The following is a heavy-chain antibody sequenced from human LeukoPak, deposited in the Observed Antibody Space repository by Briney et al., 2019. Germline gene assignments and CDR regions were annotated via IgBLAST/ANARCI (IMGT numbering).Heavy chain of an antibody. V-gene: IGHV3-21*01. D-gene: IGHD3-22*01. Sequence: GGSLRLSCAASGFTFSSYSMNWVRQAPGKGLEWVSSISSSSSYIYYADSVKGRFTISRDNAKNSLYLQMNSLRAEDTALYFCAKDVTMMMVAAPMSNAFDIWGQGTMVTVS. CDR2: ISSSSSYI. J-gene: IGHJ3*02. CDR3: AKDVTMMMVAAPMSNAFDI. CDR1: GFTFSSYS.